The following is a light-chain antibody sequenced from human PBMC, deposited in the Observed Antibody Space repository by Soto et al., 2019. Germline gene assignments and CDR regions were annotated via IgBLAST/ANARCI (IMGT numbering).Light chain of an antibody. J-gene: IGKJ4*01. Sequence: IQLTQSPSFLSASVGDRVTITRRASQGINDYLAWYQQKPGKAPKLLIYAASTLQSEDPSRFSGSASGTEVTLTISSLQPEDFATYYCQQFNTYPLTFGGGTKVDVK. CDR1: QGINDY. V-gene: IGKV1-9*01. CDR3: QQFNTYPLT. CDR2: AAS.